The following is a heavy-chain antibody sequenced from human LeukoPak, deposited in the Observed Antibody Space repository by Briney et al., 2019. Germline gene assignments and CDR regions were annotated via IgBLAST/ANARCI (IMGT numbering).Heavy chain of an antibody. CDR2: LGSGGDT. CDR1: GFSFNNYD. Sequence: GGSLRLSCAASGFSFNNYDMHWVRQAPGKGLEWVSGLGSGGDTYYPDSVRGRFTISKETAKNSLYLQMAGLRDDDTAVYYCVRGRRSYGFGHWGQGTQVTVSS. D-gene: IGHD3-16*01. V-gene: IGHV3-13*01. J-gene: IGHJ4*02. CDR3: VRGRRSYGFGH.